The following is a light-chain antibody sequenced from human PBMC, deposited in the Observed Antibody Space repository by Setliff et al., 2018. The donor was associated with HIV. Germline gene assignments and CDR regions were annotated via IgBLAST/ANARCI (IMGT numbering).Light chain of an antibody. CDR1: QNMGRW. J-gene: IGKJ5*01. V-gene: IGKV1-12*01. Sequence: DIQMTQSPSFVSASGGDRITITCRPSQNMGRWIAWYQQQAVKDPNLLVYAASKLRSGVPSRFSGSDSGTDFTLTISSLQPEDSATYYCQQPASFPITFGQGTRLEIK. CDR3: QQPASFPIT. CDR2: AAS.